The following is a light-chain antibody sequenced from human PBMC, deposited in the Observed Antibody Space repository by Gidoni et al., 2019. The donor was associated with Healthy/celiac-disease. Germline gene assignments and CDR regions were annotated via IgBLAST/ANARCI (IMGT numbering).Light chain of an antibody. J-gene: IGKJ1*01. Sequence: DLVLTQSPDSLAVSLGERATINCKSRQSVLYSSNNKNYLAWYQQKPGQPPKLLIYWASTRESGVPDGFSGSGSGTDFTLTISSLQAEDGAVDYCQQYYSTPQTFGQGTKVEIK. CDR3: QQYYSTPQT. CDR1: QSVLYSSNNKNY. CDR2: WAS. V-gene: IGKV4-1*01.